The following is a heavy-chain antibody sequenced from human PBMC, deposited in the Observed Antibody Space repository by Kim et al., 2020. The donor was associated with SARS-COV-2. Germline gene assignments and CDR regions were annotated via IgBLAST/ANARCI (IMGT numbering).Heavy chain of an antibody. CDR3: ASWVQGYYYGMDV. V-gene: IGHV1-69*13. J-gene: IGHJ6*02. CDR1: GGTFSSYA. Sequence: SVKVSCKASGGTFSSYAISWVRQAPGQGLEWMGGIIPIFGTANYAQKFQGRVTITADESTSTAYMELSSLRSEDTAVYYCASWVQGYYYGMDVWGQGTTVTVSS. CDR2: IIPIFGTA. D-gene: IGHD7-27*01.